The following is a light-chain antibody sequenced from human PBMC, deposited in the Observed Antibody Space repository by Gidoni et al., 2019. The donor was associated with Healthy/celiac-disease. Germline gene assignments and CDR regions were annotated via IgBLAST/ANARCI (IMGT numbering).Light chain of an antibody. CDR3: QQYGSSPPIT. V-gene: IGKV3-20*01. J-gene: IGKJ4*01. CDR2: GAS. CDR1: QSVSSRY. Sequence: DSVLTQSPGTLSLSPGDRATLSCSASQSVSSRYLAWYKQKPGHAPRLLIYGASSRATGIPDRFSGSGSGTDFTLPISRLEPEDFAVYYCQQYGSSPPITFGGGTKVEIK.